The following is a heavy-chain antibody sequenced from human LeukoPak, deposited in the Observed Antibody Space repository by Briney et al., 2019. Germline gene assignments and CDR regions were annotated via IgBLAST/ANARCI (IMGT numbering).Heavy chain of an antibody. CDR2: INPNSGGT. D-gene: IGHD2-2*01. V-gene: IGHV1-2*02. Sequence: ASVKVSCKASGYTFTGYYMHWVRQAPGQGLEWMGWINPNSGGTNYAQKFQGRVTMTRDTSISTAYMELSRLRSDDTAVYYCAILTGGSSTTQDYWGQGTLVTVSS. CDR3: AILTGGSSTTQDY. J-gene: IGHJ4*02. CDR1: GYTFTGYY.